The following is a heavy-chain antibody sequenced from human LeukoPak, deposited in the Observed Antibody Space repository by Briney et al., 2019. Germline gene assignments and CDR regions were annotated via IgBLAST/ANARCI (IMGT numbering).Heavy chain of an antibody. J-gene: IGHJ6*02. CDR1: GFTFDDYA. V-gene: IGHV3-9*01. Sequence: GRSLRLSCAASGFTFDDYAMHWVRQAPGKGLEWVSGISWNSGSIGYADSVKGRFTISGDNAKNSLYLQMNSLRAEDTALYYCAKDMGVVTPSYYYYGMDVWGQGTAVTVSS. D-gene: IGHD4-23*01. CDR3: AKDMGVVTPSYYYYGMDV. CDR2: ISWNSGSI.